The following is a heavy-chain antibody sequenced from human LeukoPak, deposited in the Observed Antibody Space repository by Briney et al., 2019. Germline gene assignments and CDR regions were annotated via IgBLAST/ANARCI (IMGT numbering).Heavy chain of an antibody. CDR2: ISSSSSYI. D-gene: IGHD4-11*01. CDR1: GITFSSHT. Sequence: GGSLRLSCAASGITFSSHTMNWVRQAPGKGLEWVSSISSSSSYIYYAGSVKGRFTISRDNAKSSLFLQMTSLRAEDTAVYYCARDRSRNYGYYFDFWGQGTLVSVSS. CDR3: ARDRSRNYGYYFDF. V-gene: IGHV3-21*01. J-gene: IGHJ4*02.